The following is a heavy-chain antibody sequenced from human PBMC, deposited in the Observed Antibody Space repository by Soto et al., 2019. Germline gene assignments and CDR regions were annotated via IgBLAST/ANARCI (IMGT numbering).Heavy chain of an antibody. J-gene: IGHJ4*02. Sequence: KASETLSLTCAVSGGSISSSNWWSWVRQPPGKGLEWIGEIYHSGSTNYNPSLKSRVTISVDKSKNQFSLKLSSVTAADTAVYYCARSDKYYYGSGSSVYFDYWGQGTLVTVSS. CDR1: GGSISSSNW. D-gene: IGHD3-10*01. CDR2: IYHSGST. V-gene: IGHV4-4*02. CDR3: ARSDKYYYGSGSSVYFDY.